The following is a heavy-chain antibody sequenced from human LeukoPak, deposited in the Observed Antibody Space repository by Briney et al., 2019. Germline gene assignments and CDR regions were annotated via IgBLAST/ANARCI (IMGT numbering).Heavy chain of an antibody. CDR3: ARDGIQLWPPGFDY. CDR1: GFTFSSYS. CDR2: ISSSSSTI. J-gene: IGHJ4*02. Sequence: GGSLRLSCAASGFTFSSYSMNWVRQAPGKGLESVSYISSSSSTIYYADSVKGRFTISRDNAKNSLYLQMNSLRAEDTAVYYCARDGIQLWPPGFDYWGQGTLVTVSS. D-gene: IGHD5-18*01. V-gene: IGHV3-48*01.